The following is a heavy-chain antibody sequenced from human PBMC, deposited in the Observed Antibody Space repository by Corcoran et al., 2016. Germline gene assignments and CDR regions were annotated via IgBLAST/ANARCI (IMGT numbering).Heavy chain of an antibody. J-gene: IGHJ4*02. CDR1: GFTFNNAW. V-gene: IGHV3-15*01. CDR2: IRSKTDGGPI. CDR3: ATDYFDSYSPERLNH. D-gene: IGHD1-26*01. Sequence: EVQLVESGGDLVKPGGSLRLSCATSGFTFNNAWMSWVRQAPGQGLEWVGRIRSKTDGGPIDYAAPVKGRFTISRDDSKNTVYLQMNSLKTEDTGLYYCATDYFDSYSPERLNHWGQGTLVTVSS.